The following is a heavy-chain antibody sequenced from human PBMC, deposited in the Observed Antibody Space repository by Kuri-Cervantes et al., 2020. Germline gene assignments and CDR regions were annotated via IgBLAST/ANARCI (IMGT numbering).Heavy chain of an antibody. Sequence: GGSLRLSCAASGFTFSSYAMHWVRQAPGKGLEWVAVISYDGSNKYYADSVKGRFTISRDNSKNTLYLQMNSLRAEDTAVYYCAREGDNYGDYEFDYWGQGTLVTVSS. J-gene: IGHJ4*02. CDR3: AREGDNYGDYEFDY. CDR1: GFTFSSYA. D-gene: IGHD4-17*01. V-gene: IGHV3-30*04. CDR2: ISYDGSNK.